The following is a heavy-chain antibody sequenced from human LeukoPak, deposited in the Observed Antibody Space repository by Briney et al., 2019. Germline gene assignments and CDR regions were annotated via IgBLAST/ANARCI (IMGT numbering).Heavy chain of an antibody. CDR1: GFTFSTYG. V-gene: IGHV3-64*01. CDR3: AREGSYGESDY. CDR2: INSSGGST. J-gene: IGHJ4*02. D-gene: IGHD5-18*01. Sequence: GGSLRLSCAASGFTFSTYGMHWVRQAPGKGLEYVSAINSSGGSTYYANSVKGRFTISRDNSKNTLFLQMGSLRAEDMAVYYCAREGSYGESDYWGQGTLVTVSS.